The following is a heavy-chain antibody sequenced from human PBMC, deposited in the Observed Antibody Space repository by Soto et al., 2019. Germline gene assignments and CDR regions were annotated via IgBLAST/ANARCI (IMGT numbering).Heavy chain of an antibody. CDR2: MNSDGSST. Sequence: GGSLRLSCAASGFTSSDYWMYWVRQVPGKGLVWVSHMNSDGSSTTYADSVKGRFTISRDNAKNTLYLEMNSLRGEDTAVYFCGGGGGWGGDYYFAMDVRGQGTTVTVSS. D-gene: IGHD3-16*01. J-gene: IGHJ6*02. V-gene: IGHV3-74*01. CDR1: GFTSSDYW. CDR3: GGGGGWGGDYYFAMDV.